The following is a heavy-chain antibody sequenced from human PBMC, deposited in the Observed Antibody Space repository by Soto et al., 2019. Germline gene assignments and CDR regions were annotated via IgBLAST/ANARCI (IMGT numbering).Heavy chain of an antibody. V-gene: IGHV1-24*01. CDR1: GYTLTELS. Sequence: ASVKVSCKVSGYTLTELSMHWVRQAPGKGLEWMGGFDPEDGETIYAQKFQGRVTMTEDTSTDTAYMELSSLRSEDTAVYYCATSPTSSAGFKQQLVHLADAFDIWGQGTMVTVSS. CDR2: FDPEDGET. D-gene: IGHD6-13*01. CDR3: ATSPTSSAGFKQQLVHLADAFDI. J-gene: IGHJ3*02.